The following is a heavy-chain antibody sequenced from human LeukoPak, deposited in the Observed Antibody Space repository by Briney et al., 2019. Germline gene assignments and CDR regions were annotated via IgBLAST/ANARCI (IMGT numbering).Heavy chain of an antibody. CDR3: AKDREYDDSCDYNG. V-gene: IGHV3-23*01. CDR2: ISHVGGT. Sequence: GGSLRLSCAASGFTFSDYAMSWVRQAPEKGLEWVSTISHVGGTYYADSVRGQFTISRGDSKNMVYLQMDSLRAEDTAVYYCAKDREYDDSCDYNGWGQGTLVTVSS. CDR1: GFTFSDYA. D-gene: IGHD3-22*01. J-gene: IGHJ4*02.